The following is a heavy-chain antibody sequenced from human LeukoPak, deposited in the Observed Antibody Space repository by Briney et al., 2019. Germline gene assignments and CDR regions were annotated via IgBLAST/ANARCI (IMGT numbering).Heavy chain of an antibody. CDR3: ARGGPYDAFDI. V-gene: IGHV4-30-2*01. D-gene: IGHD3-10*01. CDR2: IYHSGST. CDR1: GGSIGSGGYS. J-gene: IGHJ3*02. Sequence: PSQTLSLTCAVSGGSIGSGGYSWSWIRQPPGKGLEWIGYIYHSGSTYYNPSLKSRVTISVDRSKNQFSLKLSSVTAADTAVYYCARGGPYDAFDIWGQGTMVTVSS.